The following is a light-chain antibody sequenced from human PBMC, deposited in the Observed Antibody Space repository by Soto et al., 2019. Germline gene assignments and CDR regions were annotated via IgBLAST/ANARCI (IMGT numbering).Light chain of an antibody. CDR2: YNN. Sequence: SVLTQPPSASRTPGQRVTISCSGSSSNIGSNTVNWYQQLPGTAPTLLIYYNNQRPSGVPDRFSGSKSGTSASLAISGLQSEDEAHYYCAAWDDSLYGWVFGGGTKVTVL. CDR3: AAWDDSLYGWV. J-gene: IGLJ3*02. CDR1: SSNIGSNT. V-gene: IGLV1-44*01.